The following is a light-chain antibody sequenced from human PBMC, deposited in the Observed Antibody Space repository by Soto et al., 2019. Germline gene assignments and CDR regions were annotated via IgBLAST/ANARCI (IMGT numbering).Light chain of an antibody. Sequence: VLTQPASVSGSPGQSITVSCTGTSSDGLGYNYVSWYQQHPGKFPELMIFEFTNRPSGVSNRFAVSKSGNTASLTISGLQAEDEADYYCSSYTTSRTLVFGPGTKVTV. V-gene: IGLV2-14*01. J-gene: IGLJ1*01. CDR1: SSDGLGYNY. CDR3: SSYTTSRTLV. CDR2: EFT.